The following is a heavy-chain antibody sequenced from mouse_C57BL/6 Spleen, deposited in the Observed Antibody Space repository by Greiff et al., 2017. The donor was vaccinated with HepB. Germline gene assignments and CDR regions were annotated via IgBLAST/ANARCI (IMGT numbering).Heavy chain of an antibody. Sequence: QVTLKESGPGILQSSQTLSLTCSFSGFSLSTSGMGVSWIRQPSGKGLEWLAHIYWDDDKRYNPSLKSRLTISKDTSRNQVFLKITSVDTADTATYYCARRADYYGNYGGAMDYWGQGTSVTVSS. D-gene: IGHD2-1*01. J-gene: IGHJ4*01. CDR2: IYWDDDK. CDR1: GFSLSTSGMG. CDR3: ARRADYYGNYGGAMDY. V-gene: IGHV8-12*01.